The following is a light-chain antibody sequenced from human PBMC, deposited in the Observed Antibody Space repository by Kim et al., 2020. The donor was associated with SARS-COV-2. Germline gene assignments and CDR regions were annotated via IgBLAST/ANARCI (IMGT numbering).Light chain of an antibody. CDR1: QSVSSSY. CDR2: GAS. V-gene: IGKV3-20*01. Sequence: SPGERATLSCRASQSVSSSYLAWYQQNPGQAPRLLIYGASSRATGIPDRFSGSGSGTDFTLTISRLEPEDFAVYYCQQYGSSPGYTFGQGTKLEI. CDR3: QQYGSSPGYT. J-gene: IGKJ2*01.